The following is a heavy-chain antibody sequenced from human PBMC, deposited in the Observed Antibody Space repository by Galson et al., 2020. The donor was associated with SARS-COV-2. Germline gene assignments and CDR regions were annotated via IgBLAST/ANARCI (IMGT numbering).Heavy chain of an antibody. CDR1: GYSFTSYW. CDR3: ARLGSSGSSFEEKWYFDL. Sequence: HGESLKISCKGGGYSFTSYWINWVRQMPGKGLEWIGRIDPGDSSTNYSPSFEGHVSISADKSISTTYLQWSSLRASDTAMYYCARLGSSGSSFEEKWYFDLWGRGSLVTVSS. CDR2: IDPGDSST. D-gene: IGHD1-26*01. V-gene: IGHV5-10-1*01. J-gene: IGHJ2*01.